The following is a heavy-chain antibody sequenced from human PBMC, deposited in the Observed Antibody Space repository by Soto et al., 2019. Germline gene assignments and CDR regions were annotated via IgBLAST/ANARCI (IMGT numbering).Heavy chain of an antibody. J-gene: IGHJ4*02. D-gene: IGHD6-19*01. Sequence: VWSLRLSCAASGCSFSDSAMSWVRQAPVKGLELVSVISESGGTTHYADPVRGRFTVSRDNSKNSLSLRMNSLRDEDTAVYFCAKRSPYSSGWYSPIFDYWGQGALVTVSS. CDR2: ISESGGTT. CDR3: AKRSPYSSGWYSPIFDY. CDR1: GCSFSDSA. V-gene: IGHV3-23*01.